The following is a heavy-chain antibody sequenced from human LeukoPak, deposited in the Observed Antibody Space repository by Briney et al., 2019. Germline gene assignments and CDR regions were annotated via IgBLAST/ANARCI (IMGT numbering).Heavy chain of an antibody. J-gene: IGHJ4*02. CDR2: IYYSGST. CDR3: ARSKYYFDY. CDR1: GGSISSSSYY. V-gene: IGHV4-39*01. Sequence: SETLSLTCTVSGGSISSSSYYWGWIRQPPGKGLEWIGSIYYSGSTYYNPSLKSRVTISVDTSRNQFSLKLSSVTAADTAVYYCARSKYYFDYWGQGTLVTVSS.